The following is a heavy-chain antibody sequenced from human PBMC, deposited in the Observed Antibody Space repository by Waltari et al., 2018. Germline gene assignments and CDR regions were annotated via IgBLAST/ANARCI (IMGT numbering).Heavy chain of an antibody. Sequence: EVQLVESGGGLVKPGGSLRLSCAASGFTFSSYSMKWVRQAPGRGLELVSSISSISSYSDYADSVKGRFTNSRDNAKNSLYLQMNSLRAEYTAVYYGAREEFDAYGDYVRWFDPWGQGTLVTVSS. CDR3: AREEFDAYGDYVRWFDP. CDR2: ISSISSYS. J-gene: IGHJ5*02. CDR1: GFTFSSYS. V-gene: IGHV3-21*01. D-gene: IGHD4-17*01.